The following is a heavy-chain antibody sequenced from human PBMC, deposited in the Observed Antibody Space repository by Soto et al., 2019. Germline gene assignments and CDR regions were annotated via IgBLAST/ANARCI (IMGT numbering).Heavy chain of an antibody. CDR1: GFTFSSYG. Sequence: QVQLVESGGGVVQPGRSLRLSCAASGFTFSSYGMHWVRQAPGKGLEGVAVIWYDGSNKYYADSVKGRFTISRDNSKNTLYLQMNSLRAEDTAVYYCARGQWELRPYGMDVWGQGTTVTVSS. CDR3: ARGQWELRPYGMDV. J-gene: IGHJ6*02. CDR2: IWYDGSNK. V-gene: IGHV3-33*01. D-gene: IGHD1-26*01.